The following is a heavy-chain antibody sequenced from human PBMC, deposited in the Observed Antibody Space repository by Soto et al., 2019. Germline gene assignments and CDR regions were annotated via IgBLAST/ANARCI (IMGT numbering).Heavy chain of an antibody. CDR2: ISAYNGNT. V-gene: IGHV1-18*01. CDR3: ARGGSATIFGVAKFDD. CDR1: GYTFTSYG. Sequence: ASVKVSCKASGYTFTSYGISWVRQAPGQGLEWMGWISAYNGNTNYAQKLQGRVTMTTDTSTSTAYMELRSLRSDDTAVYYCARGGSATIFGVAKFDDWGQGNLVTVSS. D-gene: IGHD3-3*01. J-gene: IGHJ5*02.